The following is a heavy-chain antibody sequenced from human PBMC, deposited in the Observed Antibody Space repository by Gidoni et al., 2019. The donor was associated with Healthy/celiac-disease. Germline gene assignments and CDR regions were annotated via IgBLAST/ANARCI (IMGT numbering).Heavy chain of an antibody. CDR1: GFTVSSNY. J-gene: IGHJ4*02. Sequence: EVQLVESGGGLVQPGGSLRLSCAASGFTVSSNYMSWVRQAPGKGLEWVSVIYSGGSTYYADSVKGRFTISRDNSKNTLYLQMNSLRAEDTAVYYCARDNWNYGYYFDYWGQGTLVTVSS. D-gene: IGHD1-7*01. CDR3: ARDNWNYGYYFDY. V-gene: IGHV3-66*01. CDR2: IYSGGST.